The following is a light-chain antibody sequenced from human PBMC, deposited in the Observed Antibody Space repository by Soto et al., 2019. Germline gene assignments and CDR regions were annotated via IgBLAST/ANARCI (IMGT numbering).Light chain of an antibody. CDR3: QQRYSTPPT. Sequence: DIQMTQSPSSLSASVGDRVTITCRASQSISSYLNWYQQKPGKAPKLLIYAASSLQSGVPSRFSGSGSGSDFTLTISSLQPEDFATDYCQQRYSTPPTFGQGSKVEIK. J-gene: IGKJ1*01. V-gene: IGKV1-39*01. CDR1: QSISSY. CDR2: AAS.